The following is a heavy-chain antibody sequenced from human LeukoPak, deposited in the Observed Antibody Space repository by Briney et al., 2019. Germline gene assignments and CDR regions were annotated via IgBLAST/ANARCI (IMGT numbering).Heavy chain of an antibody. CDR2: IYYSGST. CDR3: ARYNTAMVLYYFDY. V-gene: IGHV4-59*01. CDR1: GGSISSYY. J-gene: IGHJ4*02. Sequence: PSETLSLTCTVSGGSISSYYWSWIRQPPGEGLEWIGYIYYSGSTNYNPSLKSRVTISVDTSKNQFSLKLSSVTAADTAVYYCARYNTAMVLYYFDYWGQGTLVTVSS. D-gene: IGHD5-18*01.